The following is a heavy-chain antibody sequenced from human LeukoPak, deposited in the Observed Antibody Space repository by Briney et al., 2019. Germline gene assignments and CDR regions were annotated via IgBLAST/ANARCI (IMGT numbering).Heavy chain of an antibody. Sequence: ASVKVSCKASGYTFTGYYMHWVRQAPGQGLEWMGWINPNSGGTNYAQKFQGRVTMTRDTSISTAYMELSRLRSDDTAVYYCARTGLGYCSSTSCYEPFDYWGQGTLVTVSS. CDR1: GYTFTGYY. D-gene: IGHD2-2*01. J-gene: IGHJ4*02. V-gene: IGHV1-2*02. CDR2: INPNSGGT. CDR3: ARTGLGYCSSTSCYEPFDY.